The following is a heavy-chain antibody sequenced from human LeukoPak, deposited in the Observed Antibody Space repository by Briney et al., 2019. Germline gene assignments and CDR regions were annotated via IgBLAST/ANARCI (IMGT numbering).Heavy chain of an antibody. CDR1: GFTFSSYG. CDR3: AKEGRYFDWSGPRAMDI. Sequence: SGGSLRLSCAASGFTFSSYGMHWVRQAPGKGLEWVAFISYDGSNKYYADSVKGRFTISRDNSKNTLYLQMNSLRGDDTAVYNCAKEGRYFDWSGPRAMDIWGQGTKVTVSS. CDR2: ISYDGSNK. J-gene: IGHJ3*02. D-gene: IGHD3-9*01. V-gene: IGHV3-30*18.